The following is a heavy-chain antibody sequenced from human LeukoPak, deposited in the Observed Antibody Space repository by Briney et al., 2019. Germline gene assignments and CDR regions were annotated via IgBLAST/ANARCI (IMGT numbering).Heavy chain of an antibody. CDR2: ISGGGGST. D-gene: IGHD6-13*01. CDR3: AKGTGYSTH. CDR1: GFTFSSHA. J-gene: IGHJ4*02. V-gene: IGHV3-23*01. Sequence: PGGSLRLSCAASGFTFSSHAMSWVRQAPGKGLEWVSAISGGGGSTYYADSVKGRFTISRDSSKNTLYLQMNSLRAEDTAVYYCAKGTGYSTHWGQGTLVTVSS.